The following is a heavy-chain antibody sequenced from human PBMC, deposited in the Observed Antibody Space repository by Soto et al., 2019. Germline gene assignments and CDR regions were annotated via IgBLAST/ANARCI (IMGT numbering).Heavy chain of an antibody. CDR1: GYTFTSYY. V-gene: IGHV1-46*01. CDR2: INPSGGST. D-gene: IGHD5-18*01. Sequence: ASVKVSCKASGYTFTSYYMHWVRQAPGQGLEWMGIINPSGGSTSYAQKFQGRVTMTRDTSTSTVYMELSSLRSEDTAVYYCARDAILRGTAMVRFGWFDPWGQGTLVTVSS. CDR3: ARDAILRGTAMVRFGWFDP. J-gene: IGHJ5*02.